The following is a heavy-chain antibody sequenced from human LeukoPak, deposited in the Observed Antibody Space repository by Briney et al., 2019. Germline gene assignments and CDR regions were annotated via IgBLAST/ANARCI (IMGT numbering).Heavy chain of an antibody. D-gene: IGHD3-10*01. CDR3: ARADEVHFDY. CDR2: IYYSGST. V-gene: IGHV4-30-4*01. J-gene: IGHJ4*02. CDR1: GGSISSGDYY. Sequence: SETLSLTCTVSGGSISSGDYYWSWIRQPPGEGLEWIGYIYYSGSTYYNPSLKSRVTISVDTSKNQFSLKLSSVTAADTAVYYCARADEVHFDYWGQGTLVTVSS.